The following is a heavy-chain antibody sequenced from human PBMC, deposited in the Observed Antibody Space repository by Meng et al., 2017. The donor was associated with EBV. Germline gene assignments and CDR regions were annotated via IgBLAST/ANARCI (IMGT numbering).Heavy chain of an antibody. V-gene: IGHV1-8*01. CDR2: MNPNNGNT. Sequence: QWRVVQSVWGGKKPGDPVNASVKASGNTLTSYDINWVRPATGQGLEWIGWMNPNNGNTGYAQKFQGRVTMTRNTSISTAYMELSSLRSEDTAVYYCARGPYYYDSSGYYYGEFDPWGQGTLVTVSS. CDR1: GNTLTSYD. CDR3: ARGPYYYDSSGYYYGEFDP. D-gene: IGHD3-22*01. J-gene: IGHJ5*02.